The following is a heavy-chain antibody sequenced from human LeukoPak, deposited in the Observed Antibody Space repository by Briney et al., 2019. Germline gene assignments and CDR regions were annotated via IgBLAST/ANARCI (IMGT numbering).Heavy chain of an antibody. Sequence: SETLSLTCTVSGGSISSSSYYWGWIRQPPGKGLEWIGSIYYSGSTYYNPSLKSRVTISVDTSKNRFSLKLSSVTAADTAVYYCARAVVISPQWLVRPYYFDYWGQGTLVTVSS. D-gene: IGHD6-19*01. CDR2: IYYSGST. CDR3: ARAVVISPQWLVRPYYFDY. CDR1: GGSISSSSYY. J-gene: IGHJ4*02. V-gene: IGHV4-39*07.